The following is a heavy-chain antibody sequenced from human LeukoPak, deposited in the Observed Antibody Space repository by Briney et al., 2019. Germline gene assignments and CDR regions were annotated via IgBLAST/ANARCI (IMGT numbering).Heavy chain of an antibody. CDR3: ARHYYGSGSYSYYYYYMDV. D-gene: IGHD3-10*01. J-gene: IGHJ6*03. CDR1: GYSFTSYW. CDR2: IYPGDSDT. V-gene: IGHV5-51*01. Sequence: GESLKISCKGSGYSFTSYWIAWVRQMPGKGLEWMGIIYPGDSDTRYSPSFQGQVTISADKSISTAYLQWSSLKASDTAMYYCARHYYGSGSYSYYYYYMDVWGKGTTVTVSS.